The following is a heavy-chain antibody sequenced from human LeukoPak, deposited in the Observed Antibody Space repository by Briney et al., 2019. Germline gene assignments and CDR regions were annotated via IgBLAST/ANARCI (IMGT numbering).Heavy chain of an antibody. J-gene: IGHJ4*02. CDR3: TRQGYGDYDGY. CDR1: GFTFSGSA. D-gene: IGHD4-17*01. V-gene: IGHV3-73*01. CDR2: IRSKANSYAT. Sequence: GGSLRLSCAASGFTFSGSAMHWVRQASGKGLEWVGRIRSKANSYATAYAASVKGRFTISRDDSKNTAYLQMNSLKTGDTAVYYCTRQGYGDYDGYWGQGTLVTVSS.